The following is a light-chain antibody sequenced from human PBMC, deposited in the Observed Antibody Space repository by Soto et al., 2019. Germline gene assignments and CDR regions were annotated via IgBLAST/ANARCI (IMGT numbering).Light chain of an antibody. Sequence: QSALTQPASVSGSPGQSITISCTGTSSDVGGYNHVSWYQQHPGKAPTLMIYDVSNRPSGVSNRFSGSKSGNTASLTISGLQAEDEADYYCSSYTSSSTPYVFGTGTKLTVL. CDR3: SSYTSSSTPYV. CDR1: SSDVGGYNH. CDR2: DVS. V-gene: IGLV2-14*01. J-gene: IGLJ1*01.